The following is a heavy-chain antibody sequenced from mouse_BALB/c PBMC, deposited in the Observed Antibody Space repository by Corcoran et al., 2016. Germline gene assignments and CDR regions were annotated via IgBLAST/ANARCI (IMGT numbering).Heavy chain of an antibody. CDR2: ISYDGSN. CDR3: ATLLRPFDY. CDR1: DYYITRGNY. Sequence: DVQLQESGPGLVKPSQSRYLTCSVTDYYITRGNYWNWIRQFPGNKLEWMGYISYDGSNNYNPSLKNRISITRDTSKNQFFMKLNSVTTEDTATYYCATLLRPFDYWGQGPTLTFSS. V-gene: IGHV3-6*02. J-gene: IGHJ2*01. D-gene: IGHD1-2*01.